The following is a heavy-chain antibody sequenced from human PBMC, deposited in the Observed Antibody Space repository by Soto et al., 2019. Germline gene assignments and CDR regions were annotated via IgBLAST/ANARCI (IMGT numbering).Heavy chain of an antibody. V-gene: IGHV4-39*01. D-gene: IGHD1-1*01. CDR3: ARHQGTRGPPYYGMDV. CDR1: GGSISSSSYY. CDR2: IYYSGST. Sequence: PSETLSLTCTVSGGSISSSSYYWGWIRQPPGKGLEWIGSIYYSGSTYYNPSLKSRVTISVDTSKNQFSLKLSSVTAADTAVYYCARHQGTRGPPYYGMDVWGQGTTVTVSS. J-gene: IGHJ6*02.